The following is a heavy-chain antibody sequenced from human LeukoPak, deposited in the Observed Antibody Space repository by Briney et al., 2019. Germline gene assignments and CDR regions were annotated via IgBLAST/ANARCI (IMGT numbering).Heavy chain of an antibody. CDR2: IYSRGDT. D-gene: IGHD6-19*01. Sequence: PGGSLRLSCAASGFIVSSNYMGWVRQAPGKGLEWVSVIYSRGDTYYADSVRGRFTISRDNSKNILSLQMNSLRADDTAIYYCTRVLSDSRGWYHFDYWGQGTLVTVSS. CDR1: GFIVSSNY. CDR3: TRVLSDSRGWYHFDY. J-gene: IGHJ4*02. V-gene: IGHV3-53*01.